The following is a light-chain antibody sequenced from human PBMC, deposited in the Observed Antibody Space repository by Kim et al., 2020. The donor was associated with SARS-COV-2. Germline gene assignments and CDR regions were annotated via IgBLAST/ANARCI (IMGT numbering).Light chain of an antibody. CDR3: QSYDSSLWV. V-gene: IGLV6-57*01. CDR1: SGSIASNY. CDR2: EDN. J-gene: IGLJ3*02. Sequence: GKTVTISCSRSSGSIASNYVQWYQQRPGSSPTPVIYEDNQRPSGVPDRFSGSIDSSSNSASLTISGLKTEDEADYYCQSYDSSLWVFGGGTQLTVL.